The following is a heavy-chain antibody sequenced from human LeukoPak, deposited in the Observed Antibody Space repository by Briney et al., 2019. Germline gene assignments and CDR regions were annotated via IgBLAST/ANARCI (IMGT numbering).Heavy chain of an antibody. CDR2: IYSGGST. CDR3: ARDMDWNYLGVFDY. V-gene: IGHV3-66*01. D-gene: IGHD1-7*01. J-gene: IGHJ4*02. CDR1: GFTFSDYY. Sequence: GGSLRLSCAASGFTFSDYYMSWVRQAPGKGLEWVSVIYSGGSTYYADSVKGRFTISRDNSKNTLYLQMNSLRAEDTAVYYCARDMDWNYLGVFDYWGQGTLVTVSS.